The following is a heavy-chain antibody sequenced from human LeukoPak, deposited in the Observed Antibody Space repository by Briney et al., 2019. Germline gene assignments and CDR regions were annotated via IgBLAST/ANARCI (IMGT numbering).Heavy chain of an antibody. V-gene: IGHV1-18*01. CDR2: ISADNGNT. D-gene: IGHD2-21*01. CDR1: GYTFTSYA. CDR3: ARLCSIRWCLHAGFDR. Sequence: ASVKVSCKASGYTFTSYAISWVRQAPGQGLEWMGWISADNGNTDYAQRFQGRVTMTKDTSTSTAYIELRSLRSDDTAVYYCARLCSIRWCLHAGFDRGGQGTLATVS. J-gene: IGHJ5*02.